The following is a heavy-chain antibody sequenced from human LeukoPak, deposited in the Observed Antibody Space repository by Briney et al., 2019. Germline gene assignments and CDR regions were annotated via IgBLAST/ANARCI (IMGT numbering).Heavy chain of an antibody. Sequence: GASVKVSCKASGYTFTGYYMRWVRQAPGQGLEWMGWINPNSGGTNYAQKFQGRVTMTRDTSISTAYMELSRLRSDDTAVYYCARIHGVTTSPFDYWGQGTLVTVSS. V-gene: IGHV1-2*02. CDR3: ARIHGVTTSPFDY. J-gene: IGHJ4*02. D-gene: IGHD4-17*01. CDR1: GYTFTGYY. CDR2: INPNSGGT.